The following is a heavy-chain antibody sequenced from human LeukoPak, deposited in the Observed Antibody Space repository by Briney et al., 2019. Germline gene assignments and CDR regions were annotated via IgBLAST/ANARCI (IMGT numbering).Heavy chain of an antibody. CDR1: GGSISSHY. J-gene: IGHJ4*02. V-gene: IGHV4-59*11. Sequence: SVTLSLTCTVSGGSISSHYWSWIRQPPGKGLEWIGYIYYSGSTNYNPSLKSRVTISVDTSKNQFSLKLSSVTAADTAVYYCARAIPGFDWLLKVNQYYFDYWGQGTLVTVSS. CDR2: IYYSGST. CDR3: ARAIPGFDWLLKVNQYYFDY. D-gene: IGHD3-9*01.